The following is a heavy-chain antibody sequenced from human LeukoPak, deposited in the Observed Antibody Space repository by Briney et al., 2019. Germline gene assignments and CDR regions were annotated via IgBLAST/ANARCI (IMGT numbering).Heavy chain of an antibody. Sequence: PSETLSLTCTVSGGSISSGSYYWSWIRQPAGKGLEWIGRIYTSGSTNYNPSLKSRVTISVDTSKNQFSLKLSSVTAADTAVYYCARRSIAVAATVNGFDYWGQGTLVTVSS. CDR1: GGSISSGSYY. D-gene: IGHD6-19*01. J-gene: IGHJ4*02. V-gene: IGHV4-61*02. CDR3: ARRSIAVAATVNGFDY. CDR2: IYTSGST.